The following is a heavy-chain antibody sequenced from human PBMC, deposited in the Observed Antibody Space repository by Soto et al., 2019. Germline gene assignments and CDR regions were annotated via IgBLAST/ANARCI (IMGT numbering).Heavy chain of an antibody. Sequence: SETLSLTCTVSGGSISSYYWSWIRQPPGKGLEWIGYIYYSGSTNYNPSLKSRVTISVDTSKNQFSLKLSSATAADTAVYYCARAQGGSSGWFDYWGQGTLVTVSS. V-gene: IGHV4-59*01. J-gene: IGHJ5*01. CDR2: IYYSGST. CDR3: ARAQGGSSGWFDY. CDR1: GGSISSYY. D-gene: IGHD6-19*01.